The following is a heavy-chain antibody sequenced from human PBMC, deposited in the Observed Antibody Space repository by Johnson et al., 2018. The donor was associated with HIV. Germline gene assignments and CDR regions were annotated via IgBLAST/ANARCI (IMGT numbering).Heavy chain of an antibody. V-gene: IGHV3-30-3*01. CDR3: AGWGVGSSWNHDAFDI. CDR1: GFTFSSYA. CDR2: ISYDGSNK. D-gene: IGHD6-13*01. Sequence: QVQLVESGGGVVRPGGSLRLSCAASGFTFSSYAMHWVRQAPGKGLEWVAVISYDGSNKYYADSVKGRFTISRDNSKNTLYLQMNSLRAEDTAVYYCAGWGVGSSWNHDAFDIWGQGTMVTVSS. J-gene: IGHJ3*02.